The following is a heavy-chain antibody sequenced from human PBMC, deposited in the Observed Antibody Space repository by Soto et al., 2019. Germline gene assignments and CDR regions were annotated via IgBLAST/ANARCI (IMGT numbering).Heavy chain of an antibody. CDR1: GGSFSGYF. J-gene: IGHJ4*02. D-gene: IGHD3-22*01. CDR3: ARPHYDSNTFYYFFDY. CDR2: IFHGGST. Sequence: SETLSLTCAVYGGSFSGYFWSWIRQPPGKGLEWIGEIFHGGSTNYSPSLKSRVTISVDTSKNQFSLELSSVTAADTAVYYCARPHYDSNTFYYFFDYWGQGTLVTVSS. V-gene: IGHV4-34*12.